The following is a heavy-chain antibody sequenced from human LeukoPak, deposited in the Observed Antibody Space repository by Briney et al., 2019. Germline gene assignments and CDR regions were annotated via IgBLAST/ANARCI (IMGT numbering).Heavy chain of an antibody. D-gene: IGHD4-17*01. CDR3: ARSGGLYNDYVRYSEY. CDR1: GFTFSSYS. CDR2: ISSSSSYI. Sequence: GGSLRLSCAASGFTFSSYSMNWVRQAPGKGLEWVSSISSSSSYIYYADSVKGRFTISRDNAKNTLSLQMNSLRAEDTALYYCARSGGLYNDYVRYSEYWGQGTLVTVSS. V-gene: IGHV3-21*04. J-gene: IGHJ4*02.